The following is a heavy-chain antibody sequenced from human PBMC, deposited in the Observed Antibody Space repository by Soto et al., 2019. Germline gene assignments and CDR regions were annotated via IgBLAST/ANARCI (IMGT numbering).Heavy chain of an antibody. Sequence: GSLRLSCTVSGITFGNYAMSWVRQAPGKGLQWVSTIDTSGRNTYYADSVKGRVTISRDNSKNTLYLQVSSRRDDDTAVYYCAFDYWGQGTLVTVSS. CDR2: IDTSGRNT. V-gene: IGHV3-23*05. J-gene: IGHJ4*02. CDR1: GITFGNYA. CDR3: AFDY.